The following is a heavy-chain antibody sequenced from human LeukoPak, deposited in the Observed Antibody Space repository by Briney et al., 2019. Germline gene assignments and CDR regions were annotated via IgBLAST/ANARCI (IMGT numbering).Heavy chain of an antibody. CDR1: GFTFSSYE. J-gene: IGHJ3*02. CDR3: ARDAMIVGPAGGIDAFDI. CDR2: ISSSGSTI. V-gene: IGHV3-48*03. Sequence: GGSLRLSCAASGFTFSSYEMNWVRQAPGKGLEWGSYISSSGSTIYYADSVKGRFTISRDNAKNSLYLQMNSLRAEDTAVYYCARDAMIVGPAGGIDAFDIWGQGTMVTVSS. D-gene: IGHD3-22*01.